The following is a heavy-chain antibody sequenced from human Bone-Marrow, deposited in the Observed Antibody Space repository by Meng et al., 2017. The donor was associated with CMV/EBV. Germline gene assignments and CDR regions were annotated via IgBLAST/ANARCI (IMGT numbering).Heavy chain of an antibody. V-gene: IGHV1-69*05. CDR1: GGTFSSYA. CDR3: ARGYCSSTSCPRYYYGMDV. Sequence: SVKVSCKASGGTFSSYAISWVRQAPGQGLEWMGGIIPIFGTANYAQKFQGRVTITTDESTSTAYMELSSLRSEDTAVYYCARGYCSSTSCPRYYYGMDVWGQGNTVTVSS. J-gene: IGHJ6*01. D-gene: IGHD2-2*01. CDR2: IIPIFGTA.